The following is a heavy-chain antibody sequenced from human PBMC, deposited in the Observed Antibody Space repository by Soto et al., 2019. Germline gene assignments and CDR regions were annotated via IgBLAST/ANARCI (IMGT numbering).Heavy chain of an antibody. CDR3: ARTKGLRRHGAMDI. J-gene: IGHJ3*02. CDR2: INHSGST. V-gene: IGHV4-34*01. CDR1: NGSFSGYY. Sequence: QVQLHQWGAGLLKPSVTLSLTCTIYNGSFSGYYWGWLGQPPGKGLEWIGHINHSGSTTYNPSLKSRVTIAVDTSENHFSLRLSSMTAADTAVYYCARTKGLRRHGAMDIWGQGTMVTISS. D-gene: IGHD1-26*01.